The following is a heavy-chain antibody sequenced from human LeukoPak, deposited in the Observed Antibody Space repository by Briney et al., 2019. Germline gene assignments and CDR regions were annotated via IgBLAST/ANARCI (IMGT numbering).Heavy chain of an antibody. CDR2: IYYSGST. J-gene: IGHJ6*03. V-gene: IGHV4-39*06. Sequence: SETLSLTCTVSGGSLSSSSYYWGWIRQPPGKGLEWIGSIYYSGSTYYNPSLKSRVTISVDTSKNQFTLKLSSVTAADTAVYYCASSNYYDGSGYYYYMDVWGKGTTVTVSS. CDR1: GGSLSSSSYY. D-gene: IGHD3-22*01. CDR3: ASSNYYDGSGYYYYMDV.